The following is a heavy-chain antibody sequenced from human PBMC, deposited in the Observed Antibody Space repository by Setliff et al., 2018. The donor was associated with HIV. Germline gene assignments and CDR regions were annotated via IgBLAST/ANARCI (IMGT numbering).Heavy chain of an antibody. CDR2: INQDGSVK. D-gene: IGHD1-26*01. J-gene: IGHJ3*02. CDR1: GFIFSDFW. CDR3: ARNTDVDSVYRPFNI. V-gene: IGHV3-7*03. Sequence: GGSLRLSCAASGFIFSDFWMTWVRRAPGKGLEWVANINQDGSVKYYMDSVKGRFTISRDNAKNSLYLQMNSLRAEDTAVYYCARNTDVDSVYRPFNIWGQGTMVTVSS.